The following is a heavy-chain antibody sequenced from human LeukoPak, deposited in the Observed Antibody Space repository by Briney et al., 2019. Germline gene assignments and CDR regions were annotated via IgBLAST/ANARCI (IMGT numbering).Heavy chain of an antibody. V-gene: IGHV3-9*01. CDR2: ISWNSGSI. J-gene: IGHJ4*02. CDR3: AKDMVRYCSGGSCYSPDY. CDR1: GFTFDDYA. D-gene: IGHD2-15*01. Sequence: GGSLRLSCAASGFTFDDYAMHWVRQAPGKGLEWVSGISWNSGSIGYADSVKGRFTISRDNAKNSLYLQMNSLRAEDTALYYCAKDMVRYCSGGSCYSPDYWGQGTLVTVSS.